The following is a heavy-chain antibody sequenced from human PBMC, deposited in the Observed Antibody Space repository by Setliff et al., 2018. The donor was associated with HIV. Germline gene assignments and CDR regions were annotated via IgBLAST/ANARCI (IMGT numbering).Heavy chain of an antibody. Sequence: LSLTCAVSGYSISSGYYWGWIRQPPGKGLEWIGSIYHSGSTYYNPSLKSRVTISVDTSKNQFSLKLSSVTAADTAVYYCARGLDIVLMVYAIPDAFDIWGQGTMVTVSS. CDR3: ARGLDIVLMVYAIPDAFDI. CDR1: GYSISSGYY. J-gene: IGHJ3*02. D-gene: IGHD2-8*01. V-gene: IGHV4-38-2*01. CDR2: IYHSGST.